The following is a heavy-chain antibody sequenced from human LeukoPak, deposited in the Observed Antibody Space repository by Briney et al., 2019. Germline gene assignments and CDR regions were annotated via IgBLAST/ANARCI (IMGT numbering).Heavy chain of an antibody. D-gene: IGHD4-17*01. CDR2: VYSSGNT. V-gene: IGHV4-4*07. J-gene: IGHJ4*02. CDR3: ARDGGDEILDY. Sequence: SETLSLTCTVSGDSISSYYWSWIRQPAGKGLEWIGRVYSSGNTNYSPSLKSRVTISIDTSKNQFSLRLSSVTAADTAVYYCARDGGDEILDYWGQGTLVTASS. CDR1: GDSISSYY.